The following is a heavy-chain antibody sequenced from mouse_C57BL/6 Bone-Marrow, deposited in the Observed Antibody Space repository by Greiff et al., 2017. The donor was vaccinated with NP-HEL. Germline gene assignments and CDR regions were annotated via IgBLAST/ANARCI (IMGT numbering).Heavy chain of an antibody. CDR3: ARRACSEYFDY. Sequence: QVQLQQPGAELVKPGASVKLSCKASGYTFTSYWMQWVKQRPGQGLEWIGEIDPSDSYTNYNQKFKGKATLTVDTSSSTAYMQLSSLTSEDSAVYYCARRACSEYFDYWGQGTTLTVSS. J-gene: IGHJ2*01. CDR1: GYTFTSYW. D-gene: IGHD1-1*01. CDR2: IDPSDSYT. V-gene: IGHV1-50*01.